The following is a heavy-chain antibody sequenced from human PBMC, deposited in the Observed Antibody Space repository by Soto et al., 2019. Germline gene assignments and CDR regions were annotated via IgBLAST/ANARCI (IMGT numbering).Heavy chain of an antibody. Sequence: EVQLLESGGGLVQPGGSLRLSCAASGFTFSSYAMSWVRQAPGKGLEWVSAISGSGGSTYSADSEKGRFTISRDNFKNTLYLQMNSLRAEDTAVYYCAKDRSHTTRFDYWGQGTLVTVSS. D-gene: IGHD1-1*01. V-gene: IGHV3-23*01. CDR3: AKDRSHTTRFDY. J-gene: IGHJ4*02. CDR1: GFTFSSYA. CDR2: ISGSGGST.